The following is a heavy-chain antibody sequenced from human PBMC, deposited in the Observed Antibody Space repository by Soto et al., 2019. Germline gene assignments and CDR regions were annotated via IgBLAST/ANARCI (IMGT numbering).Heavy chain of an antibody. Sequence: SVKVSCKASGGTFSSYAISWVRQAPGQGLEWMGGIIPIFGTANYAQKFQGRVTITADESTSTAYMELSSLRSEDTAVYYCASHDYSNYYFDYWGQGTLVTVSS. J-gene: IGHJ4*02. D-gene: IGHD4-4*01. CDR3: ASHDYSNYYFDY. CDR2: IIPIFGTA. CDR1: GGTFSSYA. V-gene: IGHV1-69*13.